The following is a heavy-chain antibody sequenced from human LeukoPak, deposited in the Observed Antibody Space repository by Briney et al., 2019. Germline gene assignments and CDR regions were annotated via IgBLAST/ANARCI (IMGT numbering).Heavy chain of an antibody. CDR3: ARCTTGRTFGSLREIKRSREIDY. J-gene: IGHJ4*02. CDR2: IFPSGGEI. V-gene: IGHV3-23*01. CDR1: GFTFSTFA. Sequence: HPGGSLRLSCAASGFTFSTFAMIWVRQPPGKGLEWVSSIFPSGGEIHYADSVRGRFTISRDNSKSTLSLQMNSLRVEDTAVYYCARCTTGRTFGSLREIKRSREIDYRGQGTLVTVSS. D-gene: IGHD1-1*01.